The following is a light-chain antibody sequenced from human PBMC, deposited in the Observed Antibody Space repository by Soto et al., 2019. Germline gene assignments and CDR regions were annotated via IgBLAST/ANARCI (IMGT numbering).Light chain of an antibody. CDR3: PQRSNWPRP. V-gene: IGKV3-11*01. CDR2: DAS. Sequence: EIGVKLSPAALSLSKGDRATLTCRASQSVSSYLAWYQQKPGQAPRLLIYDASHRATGIPARFSGSGSGTDFTLTISRLEPEDFAGYYCPQRSNWPRPFGHVANVAIK. J-gene: IGKJ3*01. CDR1: QSVSSY.